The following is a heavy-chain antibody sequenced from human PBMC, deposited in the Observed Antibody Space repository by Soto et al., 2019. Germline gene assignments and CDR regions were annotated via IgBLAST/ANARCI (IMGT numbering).Heavy chain of an antibody. D-gene: IGHD3-22*01. J-gene: IGHJ6*02. CDR1: GFTVSSNY. CDR3: AREYYYDSSGYYYSYGMDV. CDR2: IYSGGST. V-gene: IGHV3-53*01. Sequence: GGSLRLSCAASGFTVSSNYMSWVRQAPGKGLEWVSVIYSGGSTYYADSVKGRFTISRDNSKNTLYLQMNSLRAEDTAVYYCAREYYYDSSGYYYSYGMDVWGQGTTVTV.